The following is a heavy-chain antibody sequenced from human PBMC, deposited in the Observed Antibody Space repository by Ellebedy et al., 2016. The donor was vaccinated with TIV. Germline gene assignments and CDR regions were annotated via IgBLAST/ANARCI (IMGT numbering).Heavy chain of an antibody. CDR2: VNSDGGST. CDR3: VKEYGPPSLFDY. Sequence: GESLKISCAASGLTFSSYWMHWVRQAPGKGLVWVSRVNSDGGSTFYVDSVKGRFTISRDNSKNTLYLQMSSLRPEDTAVYYCVKEYGPPSLFDYWGQGTLVTVSS. D-gene: IGHD2/OR15-2a*01. V-gene: IGHV3-74*01. J-gene: IGHJ4*02. CDR1: GLTFSSYW.